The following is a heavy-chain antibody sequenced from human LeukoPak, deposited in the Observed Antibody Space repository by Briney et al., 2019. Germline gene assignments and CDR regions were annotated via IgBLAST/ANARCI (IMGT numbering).Heavy chain of an antibody. CDR1: GFTFNSYA. CDR2: ISSNWDIT. CDR3: VKASSSSWYKAYFDY. Sequence: GGSLRLSCSASGFTFNSYAMHWVRQPRGKGLEYVSTISSNWDITYYADTVKGRFTTSRANSKNTPYLQTSRLRAEDTAVYYCVKASSSSWYKAYFDYSGQRTLGTAS. J-gene: IGHJ4*02. V-gene: IGHV3-64D*06. D-gene: IGHD6-13*01.